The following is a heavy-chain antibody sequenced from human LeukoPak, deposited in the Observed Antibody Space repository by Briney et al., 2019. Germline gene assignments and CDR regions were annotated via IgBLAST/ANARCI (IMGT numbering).Heavy chain of an antibody. CDR3: ARAEGDYGDSSDPYWYFDL. CDR2: IYSGGST. J-gene: IGHJ2*01. D-gene: IGHD4-17*01. V-gene: IGHV3-53*01. Sequence: GGSLRLSCAASGFTVSSNYMSWVRQAPGKGLEWVSIIYSGGSTYYADSVKGRFTISRDNSKHTLYLQMNSLRAEDTGVYYCARAEGDYGDSSDPYWYFDLWGRGTLVTVSS. CDR1: GFTVSSNY.